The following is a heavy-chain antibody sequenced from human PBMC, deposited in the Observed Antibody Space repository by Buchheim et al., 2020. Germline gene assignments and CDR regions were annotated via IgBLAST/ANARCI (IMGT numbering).Heavy chain of an antibody. D-gene: IGHD6-13*01. V-gene: IGHV4-34*01. CDR2: INHSGST. J-gene: IGHJ6*02. CDR1: GGSFSGYY. CDR3: ARGNTSPGYSSSWYSPVYYYYYGMDV. Sequence: QVQLQQWGAGLLKPSETLSLTCAVYGGSFSGYYWSWIRQPPGKGLEWIGEINHSGSTNYNPSLKSRVTISVDTSKNQFSLKLSSVTAADTAVYYCARGNTSPGYSSSWYSPVYYYYYGMDVWGQGTT.